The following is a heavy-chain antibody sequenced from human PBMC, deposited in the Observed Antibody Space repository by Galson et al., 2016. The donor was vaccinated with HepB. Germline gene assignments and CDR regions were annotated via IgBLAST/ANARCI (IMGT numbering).Heavy chain of an antibody. CDR3: ARARIGSYLWWFDS. V-gene: IGHV3-21*01. D-gene: IGHD1-26*01. CDR2: INPDGTFI. CDR1: GFTFSSYS. Sequence: SLRLSCAASGFTFSSYSINWVRRAPEKGLEWVSTINPDGTFIQYGDSVKGRFTISRDNAKNSVYLQMNSLRADDTAVYYCARARIGSYLWWFDSWGQGTLVTVSS. J-gene: IGHJ5*01.